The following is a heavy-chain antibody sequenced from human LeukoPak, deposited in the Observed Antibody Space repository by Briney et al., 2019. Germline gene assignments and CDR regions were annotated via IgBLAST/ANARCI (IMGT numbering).Heavy chain of an antibody. CDR3: AKSGDVAMAGTTPSDY. CDR2: ISGSGGST. D-gene: IGHD6-19*01. Sequence: GGSLRLSCAASGFTFSSYAMSWVRQAPGKGLEWVSAISGSGGSTNYADSVKGRFTISRDNSKNTLHLQMNSLRVEDTAVYYCAKSGDVAMAGTTPSDYWGQGTLVTVSS. V-gene: IGHV3-23*01. CDR1: GFTFSSYA. J-gene: IGHJ4*02.